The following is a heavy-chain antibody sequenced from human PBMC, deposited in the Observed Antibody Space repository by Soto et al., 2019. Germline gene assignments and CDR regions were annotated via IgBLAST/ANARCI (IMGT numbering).Heavy chain of an antibody. V-gene: IGHV3-30*03. CDR1: GFTFSNYG. Sequence: QVHLVESGGGVVQPGRSLRLSCAASGFTFSNYGMHWVRQAPGKGLEWVAIISADESNKQYGDSVKGRFTISRDNSKNTXXXXXXXXXXXXXXVXXXXXXXXXXTFGGAXSXAIDTWGQGTLVTVSS. CDR2: ISADESNK. CDR3: XXXXXXXTFGGAXSXAIDT. J-gene: IGHJ4*02. D-gene: IGHD3-16*01.